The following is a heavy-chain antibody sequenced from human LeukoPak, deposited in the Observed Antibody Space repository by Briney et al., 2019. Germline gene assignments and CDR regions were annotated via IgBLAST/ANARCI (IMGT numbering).Heavy chain of an antibody. V-gene: IGHV6-1*01. Sequence: SQTLSLTCAISGGSVSSNSAAWNWIRQSPSRGLEWLGRTYYRSKWYNDYAVSVKSRITINPDTSKNQFSLQLNSVTPEDTAVYYCARDEYNWNDFYYYGMDVWGQGTTVTVSS. D-gene: IGHD1-1*01. CDR3: ARDEYNWNDFYYYGMDV. CDR2: TYYRSKWYN. J-gene: IGHJ6*02. CDR1: GGSVSSNSAA.